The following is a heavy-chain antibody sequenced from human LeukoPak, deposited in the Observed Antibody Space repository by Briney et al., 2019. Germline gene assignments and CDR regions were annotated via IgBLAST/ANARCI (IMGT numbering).Heavy chain of an antibody. D-gene: IGHD3-22*01. V-gene: IGHV3-53*01. CDR2: IYSGGST. Sequence: GGSLRLSCAASGFTVSSNYMSWVRQAPGKGLEWVSVIYSGGSTYCADSVKGRFTISRDNSKNTLYLQMNSLRAEDTAVYYCARGPYYDSSGYYFPKYFQHWGQGTLVTVSS. J-gene: IGHJ1*01. CDR3: ARGPYYDSSGYYFPKYFQH. CDR1: GFTVSSNY.